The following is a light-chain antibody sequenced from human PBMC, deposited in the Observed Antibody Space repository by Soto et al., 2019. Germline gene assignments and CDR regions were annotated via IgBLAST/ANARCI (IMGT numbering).Light chain of an antibody. CDR1: QSVRTSY. V-gene: IGKV3D-15*01. Sequence: EIVLTQSPGTLSLSPGERATLSCRASQSVRTSYLAWYQQKPGQTPRLLMYGASTRPTGIPARFSGSGSGTEFTLTIISLQSEDSAVYYCQQYNDWPLTFGGGTKVDI. J-gene: IGKJ4*01. CDR2: GAS. CDR3: QQYNDWPLT.